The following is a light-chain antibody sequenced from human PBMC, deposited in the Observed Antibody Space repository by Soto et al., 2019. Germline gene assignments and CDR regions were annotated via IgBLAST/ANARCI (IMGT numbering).Light chain of an antibody. Sequence: EIVMTQSPATLSVSPGERATLSCRASQSVSSNLAWYQQKPGQAPRLLIHGASTRATGIPARFSGSGSGTEFTLTISSLQSEDFAVYYCQQYNNWPYTFGQGTNLEIK. CDR3: QQYNNWPYT. CDR1: QSVSSN. V-gene: IGKV3-15*01. J-gene: IGKJ2*01. CDR2: GAS.